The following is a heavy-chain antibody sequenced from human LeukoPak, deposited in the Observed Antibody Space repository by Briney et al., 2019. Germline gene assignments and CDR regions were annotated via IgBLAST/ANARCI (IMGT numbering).Heavy chain of an antibody. CDR3: ARERTLTSCYDY. CDR2: INPNSGGT. Sequence: ASVKASCKASGYTFTGYYMHWVRQAPGQGLEWMGWINPNSGGTNYAQKFQGRVTMTRDTSISTAYMELSRLRSDDTAVYYCARERTLTSCYDYWGQGTLVTVSS. J-gene: IGHJ4*02. CDR1: GYTFTGYY. D-gene: IGHD2-15*01. V-gene: IGHV1-2*02.